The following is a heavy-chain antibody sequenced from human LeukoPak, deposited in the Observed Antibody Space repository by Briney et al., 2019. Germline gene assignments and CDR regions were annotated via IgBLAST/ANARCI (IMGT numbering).Heavy chain of an antibody. J-gene: IGHJ4*02. CDR3: AKDWSCDY. CDR2: ISGSGDKV. V-gene: IGHV3-23*01. CDR1: GFTFSTSA. Sequence: GRSLRLSCAASGFTFSTSAMTWVRQAAGQGLEWVSAISGSGDKVHYADSVKGPFTISSDNSKNTLYLQMNSLRVEDTAIYYCAKDWSCDYWGQGTLITVSS. D-gene: IGHD1-26*01.